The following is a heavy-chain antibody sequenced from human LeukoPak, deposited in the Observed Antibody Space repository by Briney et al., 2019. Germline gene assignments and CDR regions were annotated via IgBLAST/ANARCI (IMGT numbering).Heavy chain of an antibody. J-gene: IGHJ4*02. CDR2: IFGSGGSA. D-gene: IGHD6-19*01. CDR3: AKTTTGYSSGRYPGWPVDY. V-gene: IGHV3-23*01. Sequence: GGSLRLCCAASGFTFNCYAMYWVRQAPGKGLEWVSSIFGSGGSAHYAASVKGRFTIFRDNSKNTVYLQMNSLRAEDTAVYYCAKTTTGYSSGRYPGWPVDYWGQGTLVTVSS. CDR1: GFTFNCYA.